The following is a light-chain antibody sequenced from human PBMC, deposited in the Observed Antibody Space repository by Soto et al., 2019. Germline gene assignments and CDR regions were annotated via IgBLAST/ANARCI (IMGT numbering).Light chain of an antibody. CDR2: DVS. J-gene: IGLJ3*02. CDR3: SSYTISSSWV. CDR1: SSDVCGYNY. V-gene: IGLV2-14*01. Sequence: QSALTQPASVSGSPGQSITISCTGTSSDVCGYNYVSWYQQHPGKAPRLMIYDVSNRPSGVSNRFSGSKSGNTASLTISGLQAEDEADYYCSSYTISSSWVFGGGTKVTVL.